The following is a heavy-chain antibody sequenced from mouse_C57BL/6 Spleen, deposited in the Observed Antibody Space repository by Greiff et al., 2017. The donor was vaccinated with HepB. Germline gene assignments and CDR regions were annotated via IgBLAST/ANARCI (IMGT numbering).Heavy chain of an antibody. CDR2: IDPSDSYT. J-gene: IGHJ3*01. Sequence: QVQLQQSGAELVKPGASVKLSCKASGYTFTSYWMQWVKQRPGQGLEWIGEIDPSDSYTNYNQKFKGKATLTVDTSSSTAYMQLSSLTSEDSAVYYCARGEGFAYWGQGTLVTVSA. CDR1: GYTFTSYW. CDR3: ARGEGFAY. V-gene: IGHV1-50*01.